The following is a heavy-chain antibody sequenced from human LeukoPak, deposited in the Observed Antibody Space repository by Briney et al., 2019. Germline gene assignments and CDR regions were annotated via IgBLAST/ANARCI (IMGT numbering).Heavy chain of an antibody. V-gene: IGHV3-30*02. Sequence: GGPLRLSCAASGFTFSSYGMHWVRPAPGKGLEWVAFIRYDGSNKYYADSVKGRFTISRDNSKNTLYLQINSLRAEDTAVYYCANGPNSGSYYSLDYWGQGTLVTVSS. J-gene: IGHJ4*02. CDR2: IRYDGSNK. CDR3: ANGPNSGSYYSLDY. D-gene: IGHD1-26*01. CDR1: GFTFSSYG.